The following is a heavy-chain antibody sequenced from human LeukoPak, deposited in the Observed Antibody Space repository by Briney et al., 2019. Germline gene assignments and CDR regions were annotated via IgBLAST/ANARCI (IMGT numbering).Heavy chain of an antibody. CDR2: MRYERSNK. Sequence: GGSLRLSCAASGFTFSSYGMHWVRQAPGKGLEWVTFMRYERSNKYYADSVKGRFTTSRDNSKNTLFLQMNSLRAEDTAVYYCARDLTGVKVGYYFDYWGQGTLVTVSS. CDR3: ARDLTGVKVGYYFDY. V-gene: IGHV3-30*02. D-gene: IGHD7-27*01. CDR1: GFTFSSYG. J-gene: IGHJ4*02.